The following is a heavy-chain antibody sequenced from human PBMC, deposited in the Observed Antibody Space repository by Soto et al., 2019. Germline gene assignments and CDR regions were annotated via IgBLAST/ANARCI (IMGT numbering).Heavy chain of an antibody. D-gene: IGHD3-22*01. CDR3: TTVDGLDYYDSSGYYSQY. Sequence: GGSLRLSCAASGFTFSNAWMNWVRQAPGKGLKWVGRIKSKTDVGTTDYAAPVKGRFTISRDDSKNTLYLQMNSLKTEDTAVYYFTTVDGLDYYDSSGYYSQYWGQGTLVTVSS. CDR2: IKSKTDVGTT. J-gene: IGHJ4*02. V-gene: IGHV3-15*07. CDR1: GFTFSNAW.